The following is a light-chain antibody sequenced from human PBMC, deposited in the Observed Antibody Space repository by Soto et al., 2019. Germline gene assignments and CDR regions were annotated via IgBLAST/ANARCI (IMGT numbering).Light chain of an antibody. CDR1: HSISNC. V-gene: IGKV1-5*01. CDR2: HAS. Sequence: DIRITLYSFTVPASDGDRVTITCRASHSISNCLAWYQQKPGPAPKLLIYHASTLESGVPARFRGSGSGTDFTLTISSLEPEDFGTYYCKQRYSSPRTFGQGTNVDI. J-gene: IGKJ1*01. CDR3: KQRYSSPRT.